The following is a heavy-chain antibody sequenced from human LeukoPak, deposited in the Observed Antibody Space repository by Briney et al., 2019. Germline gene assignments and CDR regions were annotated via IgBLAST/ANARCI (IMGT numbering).Heavy chain of an antibody. J-gene: IGHJ4*02. V-gene: IGHV3-23*01. CDR3: ARDLGHLDY. CDR2: ISGSGNYT. CDR1: GFTFSSYA. Sequence: TGGSLRLSCEVSGFTFSSYAMTWVRQAPGKGLEWVSAISGSGNYTYYADSVRGRFTISRDISKYALYLQMNSLRAEDTAVYYCARDLGHLDYWGQGTLVTVSS.